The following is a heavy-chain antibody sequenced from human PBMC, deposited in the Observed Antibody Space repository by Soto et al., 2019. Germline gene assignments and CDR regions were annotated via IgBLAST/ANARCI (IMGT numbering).Heavy chain of an antibody. CDR3: ARPDYGTGSYPDY. V-gene: IGHV3-30-3*01. J-gene: IGHJ4*02. CDR1: GFTFSSYA. Sequence: QAQLVESGGSVVQPGRSLRLSCAASGFTFSSYAMHWVRQAPGKGLEWVAVISYDGGNKYYADSVKGRFTISRDNSKNTLYLQINSLRAEDTAVYYCARPDYGTGSYPDYWGQGTLVTVSS. D-gene: IGHD3-10*01. CDR2: ISYDGGNK.